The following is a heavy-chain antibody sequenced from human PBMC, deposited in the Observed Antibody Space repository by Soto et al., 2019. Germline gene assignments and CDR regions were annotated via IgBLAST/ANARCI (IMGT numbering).Heavy chain of an antibody. CDR3: AAGMSRDGYKRADY. J-gene: IGHJ4*02. CDR2: IVVGSGNT. D-gene: IGHD5-12*01. Sequence: QMQLVQSGPEVKKPGTSVKVSCKASGFTFTSSAVQWVRQARGQRLEWIGWIVVGSGNTNYAQKFQERVTITRDMXXSTAYMELSSLRSEDTAVYYCAAGMSRDGYKRADYWGQGTLVTVSS. V-gene: IGHV1-58*01. CDR1: GFTFTSSA.